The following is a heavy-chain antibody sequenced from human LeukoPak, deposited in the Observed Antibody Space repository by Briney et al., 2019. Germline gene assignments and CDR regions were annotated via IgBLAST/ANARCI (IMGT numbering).Heavy chain of an antibody. V-gene: IGHV1-8*03. CDR2: MNPNTDNA. D-gene: IGHD1-14*01. Sequence: ASVKVSCKASGYTFTNFDINWVRQATGQGLEWMGWMNPNTDNAGYAQKFQDRVTITWDASISTAYMDLSSLRSEDTAVYYCAREVWGPEYWGQGTLVTVSS. CDR1: GYTFTNFD. CDR3: AREVWGPEY. J-gene: IGHJ4*02.